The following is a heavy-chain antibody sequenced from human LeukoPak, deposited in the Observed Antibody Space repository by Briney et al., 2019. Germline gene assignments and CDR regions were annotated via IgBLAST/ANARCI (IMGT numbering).Heavy chain of an antibody. CDR1: GYTFTSYG. CDR3: ARVETSSGYYYGLDY. V-gene: IGHV1-18*01. Sequence: ASVKVSCKASGYTFTSYGISWVRQAPGQGLEWMGWISAYNGNTNYAQKLQGRVTMTTDTSTSTAYMELRSLRSDDTAVYYCARVETSSGYYYGLDYWGQGTLVTVSS. J-gene: IGHJ4*02. CDR2: ISAYNGNT. D-gene: IGHD3-22*01.